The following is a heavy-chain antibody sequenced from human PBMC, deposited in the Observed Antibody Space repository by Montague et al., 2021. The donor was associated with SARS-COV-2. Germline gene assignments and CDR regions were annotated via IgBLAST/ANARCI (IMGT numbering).Heavy chain of an antibody. V-gene: IGHV4-4*07. CDR3: AGAFGSSFDF. D-gene: IGHD6-13*01. Sequence: SETLSLTCTVSFGSVKNYFWSWIRQPAGKGLEWIGGIFDTGGTKYIPSLKSRVTMSLDTSKNQFSLKLRSVTAADTAFYYCAGAFGSSFDFWGQGILVTVSS. CDR1: FGSVKNYF. CDR2: IFDTGGT. J-gene: IGHJ4*02.